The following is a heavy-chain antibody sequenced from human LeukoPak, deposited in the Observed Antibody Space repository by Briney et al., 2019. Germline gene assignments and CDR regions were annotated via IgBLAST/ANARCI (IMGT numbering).Heavy chain of an antibody. D-gene: IGHD3-10*01. CDR1: GFPFSSYG. J-gene: IGHJ4*02. V-gene: IGHV3-23*01. CDR2: ISGSGGST. Sequence: GGTVRLSCAASGFPFSSYGMSWVRQAPGKGLEWVSAISGSGGSTYYADSVKGRFTISRDNSKNTLYLQMNSLRAEDTAVYYCAKSVDYYGSGSPDYWGQGTLVTVSS. CDR3: AKSVDYYGSGSPDY.